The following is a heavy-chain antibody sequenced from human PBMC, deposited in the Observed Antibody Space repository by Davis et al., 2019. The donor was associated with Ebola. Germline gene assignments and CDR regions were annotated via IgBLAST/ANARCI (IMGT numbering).Heavy chain of an antibody. CDR1: GGSFSGYY. J-gene: IGHJ6*02. D-gene: IGHD2-8*01. Sequence: SETLSLTCAVYGGSFSGYYWSWIRQPPGKGLEWIGSIYYSGSSYYNPSLKSRVTISVDTSKNQFSLKLSSVTAADTAVYYCARHKWYYYGMDVWGQGTTVTVSS. CDR2: IYYSGSS. V-gene: IGHV4-34*01. CDR3: ARHKWYYYGMDV.